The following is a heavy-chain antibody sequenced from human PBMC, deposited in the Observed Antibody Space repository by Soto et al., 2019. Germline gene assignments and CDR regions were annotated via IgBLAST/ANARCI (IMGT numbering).Heavy chain of an antibody. Sequence: GESLKISCKGSGYNFTTYWIGWVRQMPEKGLEWMGIIYPDDSETRHSPSFQGQVTLSADKSITTAYMHWSGLRASDRGIYYCARRKNTVGAQFDYLGQGTLVTVSS. D-gene: IGHD1-26*01. CDR2: IYPDDSET. CDR1: GYNFTTYW. J-gene: IGHJ4*02. V-gene: IGHV5-51*01. CDR3: ARRKNTVGAQFDY.